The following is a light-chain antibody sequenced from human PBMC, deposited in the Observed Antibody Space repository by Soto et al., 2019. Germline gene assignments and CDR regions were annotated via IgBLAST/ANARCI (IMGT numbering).Light chain of an antibody. CDR1: QTISSW. Sequence: DIQMTQSPSTLFGSVVDRFTITFRASQTISSWLAWYQQKPGKAPKLLIYKASTLKSGVPSRFGGSGSGTEFTLTISSLQPDDFATYYCQQYNSYPYTFGQGTRLEI. V-gene: IGKV1-5*03. J-gene: IGKJ5*01. CDR3: QQYNSYPYT. CDR2: KAS.